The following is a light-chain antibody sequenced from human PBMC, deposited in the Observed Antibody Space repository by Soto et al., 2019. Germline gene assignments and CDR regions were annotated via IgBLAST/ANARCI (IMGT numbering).Light chain of an antibody. V-gene: IGKV3-15*01. CDR2: GAS. Sequence: PGERATLSCRASQSVSSSYLAWYQQKPGQAPRLLIYGASTRATGIPARFSGSGSGTEFTLTISSLQSEDFALYYCQQYNTWPPITFGQGTRLEIK. CDR3: QQYNTWPPIT. J-gene: IGKJ5*01. CDR1: QSVSSSY.